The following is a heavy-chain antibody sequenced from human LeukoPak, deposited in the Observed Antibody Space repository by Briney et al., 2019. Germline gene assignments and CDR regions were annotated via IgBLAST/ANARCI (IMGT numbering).Heavy chain of an antibody. CDR3: ARESGYSSGLPDY. D-gene: IGHD6-19*01. J-gene: IGHJ4*02. CDR1: AGSISSSNW. Sequence: SGTLSLTCAVSAGSISSSNWWSWVRQPPGKGLERIGEIYHSGSTNYNPSLKSRVTISVDKSKNQFSLKLSSVTAADTAVYYCARESGYSSGLPDYWGQGTLVTVSS. V-gene: IGHV4-4*02. CDR2: IYHSGST.